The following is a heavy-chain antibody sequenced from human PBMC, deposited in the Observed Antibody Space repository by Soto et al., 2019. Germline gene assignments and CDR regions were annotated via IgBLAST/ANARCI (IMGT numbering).Heavy chain of an antibody. V-gene: IGHV1-58*01. CDR2: IVVGSGNT. CDR1: GFTFTSSA. Sequence: SVKVSSKASGFTFTSSAVQWVRQARGQRLEWIGWIVVGSGNTNYAQKFQERVTITRDMSTSTAYMELSSLRSEDTAVYYCAADPSGLYYDSSGYSPGLGYWGQGTLVTVSS. CDR3: AADPSGLYYDSSGYSPGLGY. J-gene: IGHJ4*02. D-gene: IGHD3-22*01.